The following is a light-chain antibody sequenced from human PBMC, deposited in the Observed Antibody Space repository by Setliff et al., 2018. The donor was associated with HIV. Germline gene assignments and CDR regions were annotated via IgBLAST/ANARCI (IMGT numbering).Light chain of an antibody. J-gene: IGLJ1*01. Sequence: QSALTQPPSVSGAPGQRVTISYTGSSSNIGAGYDVHWYQQLPGTAPKILIYGNSNRPSGVPDRFSGSKSGTSASLAITGLQAEDEADYYCQSYDSSLSGSYVFGTGTKVTVL. CDR2: GNS. CDR1: SSNIGAGYD. CDR3: QSYDSSLSGSYV. V-gene: IGLV1-40*01.